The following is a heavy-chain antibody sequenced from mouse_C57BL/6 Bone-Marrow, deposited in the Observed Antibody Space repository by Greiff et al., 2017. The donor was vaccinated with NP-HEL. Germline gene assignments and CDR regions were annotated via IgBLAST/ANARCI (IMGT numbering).Heavy chain of an antibody. D-gene: IGHD2-4*01. Sequence: EVMLVESGGGLVQPGGSLKLSCAASGFTFSDYYMYWVRQTPEKRLEWVAYISNGGGSTYYPDTVTGRFTISRDNAKNTLYLQMSRLKSEDTAMYYCARHSDYDAVSWFAYWGQGTLVTVSA. CDR3: ARHSDYDAVSWFAY. CDR2: ISNGGGST. J-gene: IGHJ3*01. CDR1: GFTFSDYY. V-gene: IGHV5-12*01.